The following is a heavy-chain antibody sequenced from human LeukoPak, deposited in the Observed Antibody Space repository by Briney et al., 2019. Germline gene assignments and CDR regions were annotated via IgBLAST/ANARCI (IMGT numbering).Heavy chain of an antibody. D-gene: IGHD6-13*01. CDR1: GFTFRSYS. V-gene: IGHV3-48*01. CDR2: ISSISSTI. J-gene: IGHJ6*02. Sequence: GGSLRLSCAASGFTFRSYSMSWVRQAPGKGLEWISYISSISSTIYYADSVKGRFTSSRDNAKNSLNLQMNGLRAEDTAVYYCARDRYGSRWYVDGMDVWGQGTTVTVSS. CDR3: ARDRYGSRWYVDGMDV.